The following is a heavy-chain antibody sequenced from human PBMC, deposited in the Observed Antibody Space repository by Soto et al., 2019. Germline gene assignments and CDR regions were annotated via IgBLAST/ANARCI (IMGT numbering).Heavy chain of an antibody. Sequence: ASVKVSCKASGYTFTGYYMHWVRQAPGQGLEWMGWINPKNGGTNYAQKFEGWVSMARDTSINTAYMELSRLKSDDTAMYYCTRSRAPDHYYHYYMDVWGTGTAVTVSS. V-gene: IGHV1-2*04. J-gene: IGHJ6*03. CDR2: INPKNGGT. CDR3: TRSRAPDHYYHYYMDV. CDR1: GYTFTGYY.